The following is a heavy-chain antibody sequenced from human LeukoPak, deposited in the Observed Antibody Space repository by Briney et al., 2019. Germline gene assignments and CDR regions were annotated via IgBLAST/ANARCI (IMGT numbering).Heavy chain of an antibody. CDR3: ARSYSSGWYYFDY. V-gene: IGHV3-53*01. D-gene: IGHD6-19*01. Sequence: GGSLRLSCAASGFTVSSNYMSWVRQAPGKGLEWVSVIYSGGSTYYADSVKGRFTISRDNSKNTLYLQMNSLRAEDTAVYYCARSYSSGWYYFDYWGQGTLVTVSS. J-gene: IGHJ4*02. CDR2: IYSGGST. CDR1: GFTVSSNY.